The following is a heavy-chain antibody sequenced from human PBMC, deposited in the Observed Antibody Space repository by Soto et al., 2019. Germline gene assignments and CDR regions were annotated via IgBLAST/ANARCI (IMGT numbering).Heavy chain of an antibody. CDR2: ISYDGSNK. CDR3: AKVGLEWELLTLPDY. V-gene: IGHV3-30*18. J-gene: IGHJ4*02. Sequence: GGSLRLSCAASGFTFSSYGMHWVRQAPGKGLEWVAVISYDGSNKYYADSVKGRFTISRDNSKNTLYLQMNSLRAGDTAVYYCAKVGLEWELLTLPDYWGQGTLVTVSS. CDR1: GFTFSSYG. D-gene: IGHD1-26*01.